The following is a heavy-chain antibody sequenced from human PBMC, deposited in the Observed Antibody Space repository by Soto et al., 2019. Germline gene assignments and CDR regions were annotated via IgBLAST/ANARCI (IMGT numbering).Heavy chain of an antibody. CDR3: ARGGPSSFWSGYDYYYYGMDV. CDR2: IYYSGST. V-gene: IGHV4-39*07. Sequence: PSETLSLTCTVSGGSISSSSYYWGWIRQPPGKGLEWIWSIYYSGSTYYNPSLKSRVTISVGTSKNQFSLKLSSVTAADTAVYYCARGGPSSFWSGYDYYYYGMDVWGQGTTVTVSS. CDR1: GGSISSSSYY. D-gene: IGHD3-3*01. J-gene: IGHJ6*02.